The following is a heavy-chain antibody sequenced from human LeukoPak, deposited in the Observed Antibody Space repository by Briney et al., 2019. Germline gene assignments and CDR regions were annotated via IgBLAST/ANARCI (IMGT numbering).Heavy chain of an antibody. CDR1: GFTFSSYG. CDR2: IYHSGST. CDR3: ARDHYDFHFDY. J-gene: IGHJ4*02. Sequence: LRLSCAASGFTFSSYGMHWVRQAPGKGLEWIGYIYHSGSTYYNPSLKSRVTISVDRSKNQFSLKLSSVTAADTAVYYCARDHYDFHFDYWGQGTLVTVSS. V-gene: IGHV4-30-2*01. D-gene: IGHD3-3*01.